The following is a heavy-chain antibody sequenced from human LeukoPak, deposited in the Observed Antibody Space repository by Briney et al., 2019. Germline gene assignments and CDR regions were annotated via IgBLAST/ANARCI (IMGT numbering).Heavy chain of an antibody. CDR2: ISGSSSTI. V-gene: IGHV3-48*01. D-gene: IGHD4-23*01. Sequence: GRSLRLSCAASGFTFRVYSMHWVRQAPGSGLEWVSYISGSSSTIYYADSVKGRFTISRDNAKNSLYLQMNSLRAEDTAVYYCARGAPLYGGLDYWGQGTLVTVSS. CDR3: ARGAPLYGGLDY. CDR1: GFTFRVYS. J-gene: IGHJ4*02.